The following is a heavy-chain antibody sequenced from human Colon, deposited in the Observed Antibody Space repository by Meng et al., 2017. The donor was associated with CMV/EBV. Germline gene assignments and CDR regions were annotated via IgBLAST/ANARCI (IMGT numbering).Heavy chain of an antibody. D-gene: IGHD1-26*01. V-gene: IGHV1-69*12. CDR3: ARDIDSAEGY. CDR2: IIPIFGTA. CDR1: GGTFSSYA. J-gene: IGHJ4*02. Sequence: QVKLVYAWGAVKKTWSSVKVSCKASGGTFSSYAISWVRQAPGQGLEWMGGIIPIFGTANYAQKFQGRVTITADESTSTAYMELSSLRSEDTAVYYCARDIDSAEGYWGQGTLVTVSS.